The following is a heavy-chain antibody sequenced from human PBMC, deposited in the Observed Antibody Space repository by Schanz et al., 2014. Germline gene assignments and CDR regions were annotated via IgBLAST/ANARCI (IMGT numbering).Heavy chain of an antibody. D-gene: IGHD2-2*02. CDR1: GFTVSNSY. CDR3: AGGEYQLLYGN. J-gene: IGHJ4*02. CDR2: ISDSGDST. Sequence: DVQLVDSGGGLVQPGGSLRLSCAASGFTVSNSYIHWVRQAPGKGLEWVSDISDSGDSTHYADSVKGRFTISRDNAKNSLFLQMNSLRAEDTAVYYCAGGEYQLLYGNWGQGTLVTVSS. V-gene: IGHV3-48*01.